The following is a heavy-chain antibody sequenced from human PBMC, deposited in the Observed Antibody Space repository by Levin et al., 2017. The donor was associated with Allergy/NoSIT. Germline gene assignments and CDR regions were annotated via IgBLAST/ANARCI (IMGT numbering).Heavy chain of an antibody. CDR2: ISSSNTYI. CDR1: GFTFSSFN. D-gene: IGHD7-27*01. CDR3: ARDLGDWGDY. V-gene: IGHV3-21*01. J-gene: IGHJ4*02. Sequence: LSLTCAASGFTFSSFNMNWVRQAPGKGLEWVSSISSSNTYIYYADSVKGRFTISRDNAKNSLYLQMNSLRAEDTAVYYCARDLGDWGDYWGLGTLVTVSS.